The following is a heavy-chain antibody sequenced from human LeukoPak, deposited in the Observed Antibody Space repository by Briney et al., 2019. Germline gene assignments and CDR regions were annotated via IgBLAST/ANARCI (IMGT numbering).Heavy chain of an antibody. D-gene: IGHD3-3*01. CDR2: IIPIFGTA. CDR1: GGTFSSYA. Sequence: ASVKVSCKASGGTFSSYAISWVRQAPGQGLEWMGGIIPIFGTANYAQKFQGRVTITADESTSTAYMELSSLRSEDTAVYYCARGYDFWSGFYIWGQGTMVTVSS. V-gene: IGHV1-69*13. CDR3: ARGYDFWSGFYI. J-gene: IGHJ3*02.